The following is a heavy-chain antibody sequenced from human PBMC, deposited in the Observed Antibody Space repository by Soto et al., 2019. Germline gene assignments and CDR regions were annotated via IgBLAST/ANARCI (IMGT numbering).Heavy chain of an antibody. J-gene: IGHJ6*04. D-gene: IGHD3-3*01. CDR2: FFYTRNT. CDR3: AGPITIFGVGGGMDV. Sequence: QLQLQESGPGLVKPSETLSLTCTVSGGSISSSNYYWGWIRQPPGKGLEWIGSFFYTRNTYYNPSLKSRVTISVDTSKGQFSLRLNSVTAADTAIYSCAGPITIFGVGGGMDVWGKGTTVTVSS. CDR1: GGSISSSNYY. V-gene: IGHV4-39*01.